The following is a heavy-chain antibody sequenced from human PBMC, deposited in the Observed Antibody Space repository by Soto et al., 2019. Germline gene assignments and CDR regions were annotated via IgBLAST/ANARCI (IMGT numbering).Heavy chain of an antibody. J-gene: IGHJ4*02. CDR2: VSHDGRNT. CDR3: AKGGRQLLVTSDFIY. D-gene: IGHD6-19*01. CDR1: GFTFSDYA. Sequence: VQLVESGGGVVQPGRSLRLSCAASGFTFSDYAMHWVRQAPGKGLEWVAVVSHDGRNTHYADSVKGRFTISRDSSKNTVSLEMSSLRDEDTAVYYCAKGGRQLLVTSDFIYWGQGDLVTVSS. V-gene: IGHV3-30*18.